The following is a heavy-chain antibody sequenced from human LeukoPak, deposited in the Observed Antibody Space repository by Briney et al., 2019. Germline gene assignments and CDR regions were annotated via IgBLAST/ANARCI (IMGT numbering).Heavy chain of an antibody. CDR3: ARDLERRRYWFDP. CDR2: IIPILGIA. V-gene: IGHV1-69*04. J-gene: IGHJ5*02. Sequence: SVKVSCKASGGTFSSYTISWVRQAPGQGLEWMGRIIPILGIANYAQKLQGRVTITADKSTSTAYMELSSLRSEDTAVYYCARDLERRRYWFDPWGQGTLVTVSS. D-gene: IGHD1-1*01. CDR1: GGTFSSYT.